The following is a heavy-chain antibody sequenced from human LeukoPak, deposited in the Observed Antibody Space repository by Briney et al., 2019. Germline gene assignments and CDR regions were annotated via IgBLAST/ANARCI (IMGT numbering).Heavy chain of an antibody. V-gene: IGHV4-34*01. J-gene: IGHJ6*02. D-gene: IGHD2-15*01. CDR2: INHSGGT. Sequence: SETLSLTCAVYGGSFSDYSWTWIRQPPGKGLEWIGEINHSGGTNYNPSLMSRVTISVDTSKDQFSLKLSSVTAADTAVYYCARTYRGYCSGGSCYPHYYYYYGMDVWGQGATVTVSS. CDR3: ARTYRGYCSGGSCYPHYYYYYGMDV. CDR1: GGSFSDYS.